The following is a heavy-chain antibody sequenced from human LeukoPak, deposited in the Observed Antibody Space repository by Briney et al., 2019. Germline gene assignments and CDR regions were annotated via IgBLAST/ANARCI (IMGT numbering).Heavy chain of an antibody. D-gene: IGHD6-13*01. CDR3: ATGGTIAAAGRGGNWFDP. CDR2: IIPIFGTA. V-gene: IGHV1-69*05. Sequence: SVKVSCKASGYTFTSYGISWVRQAPGQGLEWMGGIIPIFGTANYAQKFQGRVTITTDESTSTAYMELSSLRSEDTAVYYCATGGTIAAAGRGGNWFDPWGQGTLVTVSS. J-gene: IGHJ5*02. CDR1: GYTFTSYG.